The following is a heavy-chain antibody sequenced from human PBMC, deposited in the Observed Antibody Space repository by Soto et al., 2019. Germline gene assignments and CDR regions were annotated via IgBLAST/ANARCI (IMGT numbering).Heavy chain of an antibody. Sequence: APVKVSCKASGYTFTGYYLDWVRQAPGQGLGGGGWINPNSGDTYLAQRFQGRVTMNRDTSIGTAYMELRGLTSDDTAEYYCAKGGAIVAAGTRVYLYNAMDVWGQGTTVTVSS. D-gene: IGHD1-26*01. J-gene: IGHJ6*02. CDR1: GYTFTGYY. CDR2: INPNSGDT. CDR3: AKGGAIVAAGTRVYLYNAMDV. V-gene: IGHV1-2*02.